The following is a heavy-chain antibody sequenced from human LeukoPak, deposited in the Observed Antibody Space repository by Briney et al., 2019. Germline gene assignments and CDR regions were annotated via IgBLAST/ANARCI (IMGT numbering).Heavy chain of an antibody. J-gene: IGHJ6*02. CDR3: ATPDWSTRSPYYYYGMDV. D-gene: IGHD2-21*01. Sequence: PSETLSLTCAVYGGSFSGYYWSWIRQPPGKGLEWIGEINNSGSTNYNPCLKSRVTISVDTSKNQFSLKLSSVTAADTAVYYCATPDWSTRSPYYYYGMDVWGQGTTVTVSS. CDR1: GGSFSGYY. V-gene: IGHV4-34*01. CDR2: INNSGST.